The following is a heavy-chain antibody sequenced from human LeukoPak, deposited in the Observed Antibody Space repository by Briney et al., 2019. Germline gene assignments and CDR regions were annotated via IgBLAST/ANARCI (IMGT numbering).Heavy chain of an antibody. V-gene: IGHV1-24*01. CDR1: GYTLTELS. CDR3: ATDGFMVRGVIRDDAFDI. CDR2: FDPEDGET. J-gene: IGHJ3*02. Sequence: GASVKVSCKVSGYTLTELSMHWVRQAPGKGLEWMGGFDPEDGETIYAQKFQGRVTMTEDTSTDTAYMELSSLRSEDTAVYYCATDGFMVRGVIRDDAFDIWGQGTMVTVS. D-gene: IGHD3-10*01.